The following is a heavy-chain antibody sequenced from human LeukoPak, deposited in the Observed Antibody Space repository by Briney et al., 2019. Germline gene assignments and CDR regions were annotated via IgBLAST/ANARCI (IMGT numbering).Heavy chain of an antibody. J-gene: IGHJ4*02. CDR1: GFTVSSNY. V-gene: IGHV3-23*01. Sequence: GGSLRLSCAASGFTVSSNYMSWVRQAPGKGLEWVSAISGSGGSTYYADSVKGRFTISRDNSKNTLYLQMNSLRAEDTAVYYCAKGPRTVRFGDRHKGMFDYWGQGTLVTVSS. D-gene: IGHD3-10*01. CDR3: AKGPRTVRFGDRHKGMFDY. CDR2: ISGSGGST.